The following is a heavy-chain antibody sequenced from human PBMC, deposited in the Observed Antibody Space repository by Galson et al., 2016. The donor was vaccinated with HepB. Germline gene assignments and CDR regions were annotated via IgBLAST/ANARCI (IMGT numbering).Heavy chain of an antibody. V-gene: IGHV3-33*01. CDR2: ISYDGNNR. D-gene: IGHD4-17*01. CDR3: ARDRGLLHYYYGMDV. CDR1: GFTFRSYW. J-gene: IGHJ6*02. Sequence: SLRLSCAASGFTFRSYWMSWVCQAPGKGLEWVPVISYDGNNRHYADAVKGRFTISRDSSTNTVYLQMNSLRADDTAVYFCARDRGLLHYYYGMDVWGQGTTVTVSS.